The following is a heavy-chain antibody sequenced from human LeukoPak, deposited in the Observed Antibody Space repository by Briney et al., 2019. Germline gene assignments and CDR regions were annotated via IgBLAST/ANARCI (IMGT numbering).Heavy chain of an antibody. D-gene: IGHD6-13*01. CDR3: ATRRRSSSSRSRYYGMDV. V-gene: IGHV1-69*01. J-gene: IGHJ6*02. CDR2: TIPIFGTA. CDR1: GGTFSSYA. Sequence: SVKVSCKASGGTFSSYAISWVRQAPGQGLEWMGGTIPIFGTANYAQKFQGRVTNTADESTSTAYMELSSLRSEDTAVYYCATRRRSSSSRSRYYGMDVWGQGTTVTVSS.